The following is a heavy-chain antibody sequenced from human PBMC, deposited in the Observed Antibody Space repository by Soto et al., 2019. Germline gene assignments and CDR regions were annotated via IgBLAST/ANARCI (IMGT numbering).Heavy chain of an antibody. CDR3: AKDEFDAMIVVVTSFDY. CDR1: GFTFSSYG. Sequence: GGSLRLSCAASGFTFSSYGMHLVRQAPGKGLEWVAVISYDGSNKYYADSVKGRFTISRDNSKNTLYLQMNSLRAEDTAVYYCAKDEFDAMIVVVTSFDYWGQGTLVTVSS. CDR2: ISYDGSNK. V-gene: IGHV3-30*18. J-gene: IGHJ4*02. D-gene: IGHD3-22*01.